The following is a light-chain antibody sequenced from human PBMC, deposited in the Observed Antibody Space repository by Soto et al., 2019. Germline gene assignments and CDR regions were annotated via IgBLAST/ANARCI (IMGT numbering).Light chain of an antibody. CDR1: KLGNKY. CDR3: QAWDSSTGV. CDR2: EDS. V-gene: IGLV3-1*01. J-gene: IGLJ2*01. Sequence: SYELTQPPSVSVSPGQTDSITCSGDKLGNKYASWYQQKSGQSPVLVIYEDSKRPSGIPERFSGSNSGNTATLTISGTQAMDEADYYCQAWDSSTGVFGGGTKVTVL.